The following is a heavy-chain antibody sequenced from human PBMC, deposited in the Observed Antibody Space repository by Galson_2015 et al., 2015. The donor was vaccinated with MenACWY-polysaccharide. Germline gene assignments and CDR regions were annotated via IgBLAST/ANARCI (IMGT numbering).Heavy chain of an antibody. D-gene: IGHD2-2*01. CDR3: ARAGRTDIVVVGYGWGFDY. J-gene: IGHJ4*02. V-gene: IGHV4-39*07. CDR2: VSHSGSA. Sequence: ETLSLTCTVSGGSISRSSHYWGWIRQPPGKGLEWIGTVSHSGSAYYNASLKSRVTISVDTSKNQFSLKLSSVTAADTAIYYCARAGRTDIVVVGYGWGFDYWGQGALVTVSS. CDR1: GGSISRSSHY.